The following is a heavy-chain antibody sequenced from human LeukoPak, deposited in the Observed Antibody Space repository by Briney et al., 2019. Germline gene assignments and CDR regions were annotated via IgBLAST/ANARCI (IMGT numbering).Heavy chain of an antibody. CDR1: GYTFTNYA. J-gene: IGHJ4*02. Sequence: SSVKVSCKASGYTFTNYAMNWVRQAPRQGLEWMGWINTNTGNPTYAQGFTGRFVFSLDTSVSTAYLQISSLKAEDTAVYYCARVRLSSWTDYWGQGTLVTVSS. CDR2: INTNTGNP. V-gene: IGHV7-4-1*02. D-gene: IGHD6-13*01. CDR3: ARVRLSSWTDY.